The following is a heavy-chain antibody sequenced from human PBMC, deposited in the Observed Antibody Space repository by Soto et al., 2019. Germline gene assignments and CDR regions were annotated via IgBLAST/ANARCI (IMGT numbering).Heavy chain of an antibody. J-gene: IGHJ5*02. CDR3: ARGRGYSYGYGAFDP. CDR1: GGSISSYY. V-gene: IGHV4-59*01. D-gene: IGHD5-18*01. Sequence: SSETLSLTCTVSGGSISSYYWSWIRQPPGKGLEWIGYIYYSGSTNYNPSLKSRVTISVDTSKNQFSLKLSSVTAADTAVYYCARGRGYSYGYGAFDPWGQGTLVTVSS. CDR2: IYYSGST.